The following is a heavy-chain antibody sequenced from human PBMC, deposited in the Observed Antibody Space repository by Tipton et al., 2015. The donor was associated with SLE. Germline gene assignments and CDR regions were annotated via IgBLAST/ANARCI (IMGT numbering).Heavy chain of an antibody. CDR2: IRYDGSNK. V-gene: IGHV3-30*02. J-gene: IGHJ4*02. D-gene: IGHD1-26*01. CDR3: AKDEIDIVGATLDY. CDR1: GFTFSSYG. Sequence: SLRLSRAAPGFTFSSYGMHWVRQAPGKGLEWVAFIRYDGSNKYYADSVKGRFTISRDNSKNTLYLQMNSLRAEDTAVYYCAKDEIDIVGATLDYWGQGTLVTVSS.